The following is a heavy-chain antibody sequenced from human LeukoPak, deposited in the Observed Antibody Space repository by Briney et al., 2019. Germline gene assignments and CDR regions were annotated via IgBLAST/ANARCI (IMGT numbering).Heavy chain of an antibody. CDR3: ARDLSGWSPFDY. CDR1: GGSISSSSYY. CDR2: IYYSGST. Sequence: SETLSLTCTVSGGSISSSSYYWGWIRQPPGKGLEWIGSIYYSGSTYYNPSLKSRVTISVDTSKNQFSLKLSSVTAADTAVYYCARDLSGWSPFDYWGQGTLVTVSS. V-gene: IGHV4-39*02. D-gene: IGHD6-19*01. J-gene: IGHJ4*02.